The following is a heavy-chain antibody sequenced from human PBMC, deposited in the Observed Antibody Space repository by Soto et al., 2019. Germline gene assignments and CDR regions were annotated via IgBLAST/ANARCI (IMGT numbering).Heavy chain of an antibody. CDR2: INTYNGMT. D-gene: IGHD5-12*01. V-gene: IGHV1-18*01. J-gene: IGHJ4*02. CDR1: GYTFINYH. CDR3: AKSPRGAMATD. Sequence: QVQLVQSGGEVKKPGASVTVSCKASGYTFINYHITWVRQAPGQGLEWMAWINTYNGMTDYAQRFQGRVTMTRDTSTSTAYMELRNLGSDETAVYFCAKSPRGAMATDWGQGTLVTVSS.